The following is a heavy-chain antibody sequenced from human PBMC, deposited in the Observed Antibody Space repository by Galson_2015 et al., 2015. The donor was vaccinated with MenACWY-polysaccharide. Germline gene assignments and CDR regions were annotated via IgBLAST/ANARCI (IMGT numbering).Heavy chain of an antibody. J-gene: IGHJ3*02. V-gene: IGHV1-18*01. Sequence: SVKVSCKASGYTFTSYGISWVRQAPGQGLEWMGWISAYNGNTNYAQKLQGRVTMTTDTSTSTAYMELRSLRSDDTAVYYCARVPTYYYDTIEAFDIWGQGTMVTVSS. CDR1: GYTFTSYG. CDR2: ISAYNGNT. D-gene: IGHD3-22*01. CDR3: ARVPTYYYDTIEAFDI.